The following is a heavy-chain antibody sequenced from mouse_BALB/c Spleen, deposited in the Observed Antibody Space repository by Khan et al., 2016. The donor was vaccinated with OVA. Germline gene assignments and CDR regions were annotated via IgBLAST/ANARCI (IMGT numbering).Heavy chain of an antibody. V-gene: IGHV1S137*01. Sequence: VELVESGAELVRPGVSVKISCKGSGYTFTDFTMHWVKQSHAKSLEWIGVISTYYGDVTYNQKFKGKATMTVDKSSSTAYMELARLTSEDSAFYYFTRGGGGNRFAYWGQGTLVTVSA. CDR3: TRGGGGNRFAY. CDR1: GYTFTDFT. CDR2: ISTYYGDV. J-gene: IGHJ3*01.